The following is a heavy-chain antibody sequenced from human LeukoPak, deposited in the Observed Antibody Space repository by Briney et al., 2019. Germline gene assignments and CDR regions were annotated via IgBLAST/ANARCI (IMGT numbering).Heavy chain of an antibody. CDR1: GYTFTSYY. CDR2: INPSGGST. J-gene: IGHJ5*02. CDR3: ARDGGDIVVVPAAGGFDP. Sequence: ASVKVPCKASGYTFTSYYMHWVRQAPGQGLEWMGIINPSGGSTSYAQKFQGRVTMTRDTSTSTVYMELSSLRSEDTAVYYCARDGGDIVVVPAAGGFDPWGQGTLVTVSS. D-gene: IGHD2-2*01. V-gene: IGHV1-46*01.